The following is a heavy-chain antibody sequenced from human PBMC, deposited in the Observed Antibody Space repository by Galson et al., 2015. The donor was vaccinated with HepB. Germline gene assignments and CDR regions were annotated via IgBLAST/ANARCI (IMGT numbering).Heavy chain of an antibody. Sequence: SLRLSCAASGFIFNDYWMSWVRQALGKGLEWVANINQDGRQKWYVDSVRGRFTISRDNARNSLYLQMNSLRAEDTAVYYCARARELTGYRQPLFDFWGQGTLVAISS. V-gene: IGHV3-7*03. D-gene: IGHD5-18*01. CDR1: GFIFNDYW. CDR2: INQDGRQK. CDR3: ARARELTGYRQPLFDF. J-gene: IGHJ4*02.